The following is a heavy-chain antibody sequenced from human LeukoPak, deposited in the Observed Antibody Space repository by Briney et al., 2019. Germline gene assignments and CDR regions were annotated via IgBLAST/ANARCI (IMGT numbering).Heavy chain of an antibody. CDR1: GGSITSSSYY. J-gene: IGHJ6*03. Sequence: SETLSLTCTVSGGSITSSSYYWGWIRQPPGKGLECIGNIYYSGTTYYNPSLHSRVTISVDPSKNQFSLKLTSVTATDTAMYFCASRVRFLGGYYMDVWGKGTTVTVPS. V-gene: IGHV4-39*01. CDR2: IYYSGTT. CDR3: ASRVRFLGGYYMDV. D-gene: IGHD3-3*01.